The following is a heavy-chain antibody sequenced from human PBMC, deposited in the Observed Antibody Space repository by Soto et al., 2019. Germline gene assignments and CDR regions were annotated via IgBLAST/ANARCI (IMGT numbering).Heavy chain of an antibody. CDR1: GGSFSGYY. D-gene: IGHD4-17*01. V-gene: IGHV4-34*01. CDR3: ARGGKTTVTLIDY. J-gene: IGHJ4*02. CDR2: INHSGST. Sequence: SETLSLTCAVYGGSFSGYYWSWIRQPPGKGLEWIGEINHSGSTNYNPSLKSRVTISVDTSKNQFSLKLSSVTAADTAVYYCARGGKTTVTLIDYWGQGTLVTVS.